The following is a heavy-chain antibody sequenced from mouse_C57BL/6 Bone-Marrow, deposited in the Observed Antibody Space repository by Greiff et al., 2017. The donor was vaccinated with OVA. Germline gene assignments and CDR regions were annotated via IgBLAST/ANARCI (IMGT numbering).Heavy chain of an antibody. CDR1: GFTFSDYG. Sequence: EVKLMESGGGLVKPGGSLKLSCAASGFTFSDYGMHWVRQAPERGLEWVAYISSGSSTIYYADTVKGRFTISRDNAKNTLVLQMTSLRSEDTAMYYCARSGYYGPFDYWGQGTTLTVSS. J-gene: IGHJ2*01. CDR3: ARSGYYGPFDY. CDR2: ISSGSSTI. D-gene: IGHD1-1*01. V-gene: IGHV5-17*01.